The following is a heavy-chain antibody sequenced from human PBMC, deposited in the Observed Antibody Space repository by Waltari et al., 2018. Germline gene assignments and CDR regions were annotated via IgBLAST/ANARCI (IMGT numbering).Heavy chain of an antibody. CDR2: IYYRGST. CDR1: GGSISSSSYY. J-gene: IGHJ4*02. V-gene: IGHV4-39*01. Sequence: QLQLQESGPGLVKPSETLSLTCTVSGGSISSSSYYWGWIRQPPGKGLEWIGSIYYRGSTYYNPSLKSRVTISVDTSKNQFSLKLSSVTAADTAVYYCARTRDGHYFDYWGQGTLVTVSS. CDR3: ARTRDGHYFDY.